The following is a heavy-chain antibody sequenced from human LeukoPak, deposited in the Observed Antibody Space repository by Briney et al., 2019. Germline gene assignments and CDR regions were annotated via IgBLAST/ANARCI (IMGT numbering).Heavy chain of an antibody. V-gene: IGHV3-33*06. CDR1: GFIFSNYG. CDR3: AKDETLSHYFKY. D-gene: IGHD4-23*01. Sequence: GRSLRLSCAASGFIFSNYGMHWVRQAPGKGLEWVAVIWNDGINKDYAESVKGRFTISRDNSKSTLYLQMDSLRAEDTAVYYCAKDETLSHYFKYWGQGAPVTVSS. CDR2: IWNDGINK. J-gene: IGHJ4*02.